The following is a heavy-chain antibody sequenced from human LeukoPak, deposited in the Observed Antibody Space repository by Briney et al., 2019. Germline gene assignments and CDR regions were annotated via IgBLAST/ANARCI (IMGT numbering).Heavy chain of an antibody. D-gene: IGHD6-19*01. Sequence: SETLSLTCTVSGGSISSYYWTWIRQPAGKGLEWIGRIYTTGSTDYNPSLNSRVTMSVDTSKNQFSLKLSSVTAADTAVHYCARQIAVAGKAGFGYWGQGTLVTVSS. J-gene: IGHJ4*02. V-gene: IGHV4-4*07. CDR1: GGSISSYY. CDR3: ARQIAVAGKAGFGY. CDR2: IYTTGST.